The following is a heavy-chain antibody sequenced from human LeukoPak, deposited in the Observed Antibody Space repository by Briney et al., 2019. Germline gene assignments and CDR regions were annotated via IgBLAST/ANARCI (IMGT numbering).Heavy chain of an antibody. CDR2: IYYSGST. D-gene: IGHD3-10*01. V-gene: IGHV4-59*08. Sequence: SETLSLTCTVSGGSISSYYWSWIRQPPGKGLEWIGYIYYSGSTNYNPSLKSRVTISVDTSKNQFSLKLSSVTAADTAVYSCARLNYYGSGSYPDPWGQGTLVTVSS. CDR3: ARLNYYGSGSYPDP. CDR1: GGSISSYY. J-gene: IGHJ5*02.